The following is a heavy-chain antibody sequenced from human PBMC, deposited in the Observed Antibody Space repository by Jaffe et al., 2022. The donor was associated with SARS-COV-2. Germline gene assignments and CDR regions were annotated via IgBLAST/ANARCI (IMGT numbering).Heavy chain of an antibody. V-gene: IGHV3-33*01. CDR2: IWYDGSNK. CDR3: ARSSSLLYYGMDV. Sequence: QVQLVESGGGVVQPGRSLRLSCAASGFTFSSYGMHWVRQAPGKGLEWVAVIWYDGSNKYYADSVKGRFTISRDNSKNTLYLQMNSLRAEDTAVYYCARSSSLLYYGMDVWGQGTTVTVSS. J-gene: IGHJ6*02. D-gene: IGHD6-13*01. CDR1: GFTFSSYG.